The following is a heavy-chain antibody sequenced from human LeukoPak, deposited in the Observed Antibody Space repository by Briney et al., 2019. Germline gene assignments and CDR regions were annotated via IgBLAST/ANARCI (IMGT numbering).Heavy chain of an antibody. CDR2: ISYDGSNK. CDR1: GFTFSSYA. CDR3: ARGGDTEGEFNGIPVIY. Sequence: PGGSLRLSCAASGFTFSSYAMHWVRQAPGKGLEWVAVISYDGSNKYYADSVKGRFTISRDNSKNTLYLQMNSLRAEDTAVYYCARGGDTEGEFNGIPVIYWGQGTLVTVSS. V-gene: IGHV3-30-3*01. J-gene: IGHJ4*02. D-gene: IGHD3-16*02.